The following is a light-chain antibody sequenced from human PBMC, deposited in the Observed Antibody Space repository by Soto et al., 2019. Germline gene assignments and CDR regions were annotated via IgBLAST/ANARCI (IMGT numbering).Light chain of an antibody. CDR3: QQYGSSPGT. Sequence: EIVLTHAPGTLPLAPLVRATLSCRASQSVGDRYLAWYQQKPGQAPSLLIYDTSTSATGVPDRFSGSGSGTDFARPISRVEPEDFAIYFCQQYGSSPGTVGQGTKVEI. CDR2: DTS. V-gene: IGKV3-20*01. J-gene: IGKJ1*01. CDR1: QSVGDRY.